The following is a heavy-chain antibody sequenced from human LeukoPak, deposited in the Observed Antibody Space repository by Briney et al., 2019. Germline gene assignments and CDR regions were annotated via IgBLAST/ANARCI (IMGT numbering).Heavy chain of an antibody. D-gene: IGHD2-2*01. Sequence: PGGSLRLSCAVSGITLSNYGMSWVRQAPGKGLEWVAGISDSGGRTKYADSVKGRFTISRDNSKNSLYLQMNSLRAEDTAVYYCARVRTVVVPAATRGDAFDIWGQGTMVTVSS. J-gene: IGHJ3*02. CDR2: ISDSGGRT. CDR1: GITLSNYG. V-gene: IGHV3-23*01. CDR3: ARVRTVVVPAATRGDAFDI.